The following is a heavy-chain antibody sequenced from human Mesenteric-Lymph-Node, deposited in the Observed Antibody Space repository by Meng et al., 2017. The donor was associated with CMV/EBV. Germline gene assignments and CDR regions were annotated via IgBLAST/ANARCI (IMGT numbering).Heavy chain of an antibody. J-gene: IGHJ5*02. CDR1: GGTFSSYA. Sequence: SVKVSCKASGGTFSSYAISWVRQAPGQGLEWMGGIIPILGIANYAQKFQGRVTITRNTSISTAYMELSSLRSEDTAVYYCARGGAAAGTSWFDPWGQGTLVTVSS. V-gene: IGHV1-69*10. CDR3: ARGGAAAGTSWFDP. CDR2: IIPILGIA. D-gene: IGHD6-13*01.